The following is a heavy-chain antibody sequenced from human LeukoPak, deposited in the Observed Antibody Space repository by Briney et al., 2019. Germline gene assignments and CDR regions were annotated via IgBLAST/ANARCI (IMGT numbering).Heavy chain of an antibody. CDR2: IIPIFGTA. CDR3: ARLEITTVTTSDY. Sequence: SVKVSCKPSVCTFSSYAISWVRQAPGQGLEWMGGIIPIFGTANYAQKFQGRVTITADESTSTAYMELSSLRSEDTAVYYCARLEITTVTTSDYWGQGTLVTVSS. V-gene: IGHV1-69*01. CDR1: VCTFSSYA. D-gene: IGHD4-17*01. J-gene: IGHJ4*02.